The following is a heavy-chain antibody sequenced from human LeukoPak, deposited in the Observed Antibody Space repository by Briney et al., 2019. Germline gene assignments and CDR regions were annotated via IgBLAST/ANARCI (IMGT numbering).Heavy chain of an antibody. V-gene: IGHV1-2*02. CDR3: ARVAFFLSEPGITDY. J-gene: IGHJ4*02. Sequence: ASVKLSCKASGYTFTRYYMHWVRQAPGQGLGWMGWISPNSAGTNYTQKFQGRVTITADKSPSTAYIELTRVRSEDTDVYYCARVAFFLSEPGITDYWGEGTLVTVSS. CDR2: ISPNSAGT. D-gene: IGHD1-14*01. CDR1: GYTFTRYY.